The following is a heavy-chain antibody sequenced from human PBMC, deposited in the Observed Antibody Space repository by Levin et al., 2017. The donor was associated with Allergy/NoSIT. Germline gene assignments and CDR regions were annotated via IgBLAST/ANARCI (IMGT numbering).Heavy chain of an antibody. CDR2: ISYDGSNK. Sequence: GGSLRLSCAASGFTFSSYGMHWVRQAPGKGLEWVAVISYDGSNKYYADSVKGRFTISRDNSKNTLYLQMNSLRAEDTAVYYCAKGKYSSSWYGRSASYYYYYYMDVWGKGTTVTVSS. CDR1: GFTFSSYG. V-gene: IGHV3-30*18. J-gene: IGHJ6*03. D-gene: IGHD6-13*01. CDR3: AKGKYSSSWYGRSASYYYYYYMDV.